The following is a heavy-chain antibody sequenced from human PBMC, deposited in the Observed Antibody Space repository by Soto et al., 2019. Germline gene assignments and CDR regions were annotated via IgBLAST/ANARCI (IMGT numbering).Heavy chain of an antibody. CDR2: IHYSGST. CDR3: ARDSYYYDSSGRRIDY. V-gene: IGHV4-59*11. Sequence: SETLSLTCTVSGGSITSQYWSWIRQPPGKGLEWIGYIHYSGSTNYNPSLESRVTISVDTSKNQFSLKLTSVTAADTAVYHCARDSYYYDSSGRRIDYWGQGILATVSS. D-gene: IGHD3-22*01. CDR1: GGSITSQY. J-gene: IGHJ4*02.